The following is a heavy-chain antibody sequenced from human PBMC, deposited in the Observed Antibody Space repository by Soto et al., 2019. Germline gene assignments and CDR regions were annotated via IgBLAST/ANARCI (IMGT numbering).Heavy chain of an antibody. CDR3: ARDADSSGLHY. J-gene: IGHJ4*02. D-gene: IGHD6-19*01. V-gene: IGHV3-53*01. CDR1: GFTVSGMF. CDR2: IYPAGPT. Sequence: PGGSLRLSCAASGFTVSGMFMNCVRQAPGKGLEWVSVIYPAGPTYYADSVKGRFTISRDNSKNTLFLQLNNLRAEDTAVYYCARDADSSGLHYWGQGILVTV.